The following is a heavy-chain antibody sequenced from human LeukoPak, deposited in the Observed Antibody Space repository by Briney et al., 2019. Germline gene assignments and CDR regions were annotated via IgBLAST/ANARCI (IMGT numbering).Heavy chain of an antibody. CDR2: INHSGST. V-gene: IGHV4-34*01. J-gene: IGHJ4*02. CDR1: GGPFSGYY. D-gene: IGHD6-6*01. Sequence: SETLSLTCAVYGGPFSGYYWSWIRQPPGKGLEWIGEINHSGSTNYNPSLKSRVTISVDTSKNQFSLKLSSVTAADTAVYYCARVGTRHSSSSVDFWSQGTLVTVSS. CDR3: ARVGTRHSSSSVDF.